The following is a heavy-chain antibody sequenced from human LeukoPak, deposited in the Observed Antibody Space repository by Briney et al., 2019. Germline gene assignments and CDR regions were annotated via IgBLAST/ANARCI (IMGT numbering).Heavy chain of an antibody. J-gene: IGHJ5*02. CDR1: DVSISRHY. V-gene: IGHV4-59*11. D-gene: IGHD3-10*01. CDR2: MRDTVNT. Sequence: SGTLSLTCSVSDVSISRHYWSWLRQPPGKGLEWIAYMRDTVNTKDNPSFKSRLTLSADTSKNQFSLRLSSVTAADTAVYYCARHSRGYVSDSFDPWGQGTLVTVSS. CDR3: ARHSRGYVSDSFDP.